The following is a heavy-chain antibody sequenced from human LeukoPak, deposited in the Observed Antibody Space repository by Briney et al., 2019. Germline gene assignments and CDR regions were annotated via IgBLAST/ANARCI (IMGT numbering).Heavy chain of an antibody. CDR2: IYYSGST. CDR1: GGSISTYY. J-gene: IGHJ4*02. D-gene: IGHD6-13*01. Sequence: SETLSLTCTVTGGSISTYYWSWIRQPPGKGLEWIGYIYYSGSTNYNPSLKSRVTISVDTSKNQFSLKLSSVTAADTAVYYCARLTYSSTLSFDYWGQGTLVTVSS. V-gene: IGHV4-59*01. CDR3: ARLTYSSTLSFDY.